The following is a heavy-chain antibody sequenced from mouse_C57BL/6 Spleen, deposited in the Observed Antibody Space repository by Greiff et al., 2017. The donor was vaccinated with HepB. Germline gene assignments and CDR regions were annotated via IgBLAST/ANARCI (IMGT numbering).Heavy chain of an antibody. J-gene: IGHJ1*03. D-gene: IGHD1-1*01. CDR2: ISDGGSYT. V-gene: IGHV5-4*03. Sequence: EVMLVESGGGLVKPGGSLKLSCAASGFTFSSYAMSWVRQTPEKRLEWVATISDGGSYTYYPDNVKGRFTISRDNAKNNLYLQMSHLKSEDTAMYYCARVHGSSYGWYFDVWGTGTTVTVSS. CDR1: GFTFSSYA. CDR3: ARVHGSSYGWYFDV.